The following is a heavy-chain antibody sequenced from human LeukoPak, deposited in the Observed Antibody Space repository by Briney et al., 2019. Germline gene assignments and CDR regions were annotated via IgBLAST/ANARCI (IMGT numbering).Heavy chain of an antibody. CDR3: ARLPSSGWYLGY. CDR2: IYYSGST. D-gene: IGHD6-19*01. V-gene: IGHV4-39*01. Sequence: SETLSLTCTVSGGSISSYYWGWIRQPPGKGLEWIGSIYYSGSTYYNPSLKSRVTISVDTSKNQFSLKLSSVTAADTAVYYCARLPSSGWYLGYWGQGTLVTVSS. J-gene: IGHJ4*02. CDR1: GGSISSYY.